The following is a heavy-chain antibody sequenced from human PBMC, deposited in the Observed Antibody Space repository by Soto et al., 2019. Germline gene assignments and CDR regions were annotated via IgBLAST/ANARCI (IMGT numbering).Heavy chain of an antibody. D-gene: IGHD2-15*01. CDR3: ARDTRTGDCNGVSCYYYRMDV. Sequence: PGGSLRLSCEASGFTFNNFAMNWVRQAPGKGLEWVSSISSNENYIYYADSVRGRFTISRDNAKNSLHLQMNSLRAEDTAVYYCARDTRTGDCNGVSCYYYRMDVWGQGTTVTVSS. CDR1: GFTFNNFA. CDR2: ISSNENYI. J-gene: IGHJ6*02. V-gene: IGHV3-21*01.